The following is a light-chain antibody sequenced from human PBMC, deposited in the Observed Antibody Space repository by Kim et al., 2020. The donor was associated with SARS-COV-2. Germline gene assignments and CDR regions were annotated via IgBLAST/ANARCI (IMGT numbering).Light chain of an antibody. V-gene: IGKV1-33*01. CDR3: QQYDNLPYT. CDR1: HDISNH. CDR2: DAS. J-gene: IGKJ2*01. Sequence: SASGGDRVTITCQASHDISNHLNWYQPKSGKAPKLLIYDASNFETGVPTKFSGIGSGTDFTFTITSLQPEDIATYYWQQYDNLPYTFGQGTKLEI.